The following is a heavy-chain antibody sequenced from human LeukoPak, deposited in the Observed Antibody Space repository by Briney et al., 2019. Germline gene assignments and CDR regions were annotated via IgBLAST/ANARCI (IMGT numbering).Heavy chain of an antibody. D-gene: IGHD3-22*01. Sequence: PGGSLRLSCAASGFTVSSNYMSWVRQAPGKGLEWVSVIYSGGSTYYADSGKGRFTISRDNSKNTLYLQMNSLRAEDTAVYYCARDLAVYDSSGYYAFDIWGQGTMVTVSS. CDR1: GFTVSSNY. CDR3: ARDLAVYDSSGYYAFDI. V-gene: IGHV3-53*01. CDR2: IYSGGST. J-gene: IGHJ3*02.